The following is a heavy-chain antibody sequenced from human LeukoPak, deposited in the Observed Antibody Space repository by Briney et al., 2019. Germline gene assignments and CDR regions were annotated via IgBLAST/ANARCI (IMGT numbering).Heavy chain of an antibody. CDR2: TKPDGTAE. CDR3: ARDGGLHTNFDY. CDR1: GFTFRNYW. Sequence: GGSLRLSCAASGFTFRNYWMGWVRQAPGKGLEWVANTKPDGTAEYYAASVRGRFTTSRDNANNFLYLQMNSLRGEDTAVYYCARDGGLHTNFDYWGQGTLVTVSS. D-gene: IGHD2-15*01. J-gene: IGHJ4*02. V-gene: IGHV3-7*01.